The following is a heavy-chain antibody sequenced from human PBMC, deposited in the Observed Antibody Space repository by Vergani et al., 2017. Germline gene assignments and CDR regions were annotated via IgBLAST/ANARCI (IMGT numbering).Heavy chain of an antibody. CDR1: GFTFSSYS. CDR2: ISSSSSYI. D-gene: IGHD1-14*01. CDR3: AREGTSLGVDYFDY. V-gene: IGHV3-21*02. Sequence: EVQLVDSGGGLVKPGGSLRLSCAASGFTFSSYSMNWVRQAPGKGLEWVSSISSSSSYIYYADSVKGRFTISRDNAKNSLYLQMNSLRAEDTAVYYCAREGTSLGVDYFDYWGQGTLVTVSS. J-gene: IGHJ4*02.